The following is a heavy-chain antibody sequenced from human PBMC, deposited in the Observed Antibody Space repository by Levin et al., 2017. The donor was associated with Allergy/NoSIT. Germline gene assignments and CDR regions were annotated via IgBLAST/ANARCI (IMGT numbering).Heavy chain of an antibody. CDR1: GYTFIGHY. Sequence: ASVKVSCKTSGYTFIGHYIHWVRQAPGQGLEWMGWINPNTGGTNYAQKFQGRVTMTRDTSITTANMQLSGLRSDDTAVYYCARDRLYGWNVKSDAFDVWGQGTMVTVSS. CDR3: ARDRLYGWNVKSDAFDV. D-gene: IGHD1-1*01. J-gene: IGHJ3*01. CDR2: INPNTGGT. V-gene: IGHV1-2*02.